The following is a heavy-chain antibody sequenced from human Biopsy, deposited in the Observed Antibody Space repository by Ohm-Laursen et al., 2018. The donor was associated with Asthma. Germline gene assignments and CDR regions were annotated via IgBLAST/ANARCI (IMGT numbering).Heavy chain of an antibody. CDR1: GYTLIKYA. Sequence: ASVTASRTVSGYTLIKYAIHWGRQAPGHSLEWMGWLNAANGNTKYSQKFQGRLTISRDTTASTAYMDLSSLRSEDTAVYYCARTYFDFLTGQVHDAFAMWGQGTMVTVSS. V-gene: IGHV1-3*01. CDR2: LNAANGNT. J-gene: IGHJ3*02. CDR3: ARTYFDFLTGQVHDAFAM. D-gene: IGHD3-9*01.